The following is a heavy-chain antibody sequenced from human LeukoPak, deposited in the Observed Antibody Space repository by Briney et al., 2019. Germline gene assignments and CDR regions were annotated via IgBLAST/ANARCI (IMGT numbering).Heavy chain of an antibody. CDR1: GGSFSGYY. J-gene: IGHJ4*02. Sequence: SETLSLTCAVYGGSFSGYYWSWIRQPPGKGLEWIGEINHSGSTNYNPSLKSRVTISVDTSKNQFSLKLTSVIAADTAVYYCVVWKGDYTVDYWGQGTLVTVSS. D-gene: IGHD4-17*01. V-gene: IGHV4-34*01. CDR3: VVWKGDYTVDY. CDR2: INHSGST.